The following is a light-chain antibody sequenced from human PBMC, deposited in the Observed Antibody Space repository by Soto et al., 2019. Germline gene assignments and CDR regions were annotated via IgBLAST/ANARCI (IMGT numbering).Light chain of an antibody. J-gene: IGKJ1*01. Sequence: PGERATVSCRASQSVGGSSLAWYQQRPGQAPRLLIYDTSKRSTGIPDRFSGSGSGTDFTLTISRLEPEDFAVYYCQQYQNSPRTFGQGTKVDIK. CDR3: QQYQNSPRT. CDR1: QSVGGSS. V-gene: IGKV3-20*01. CDR2: DTS.